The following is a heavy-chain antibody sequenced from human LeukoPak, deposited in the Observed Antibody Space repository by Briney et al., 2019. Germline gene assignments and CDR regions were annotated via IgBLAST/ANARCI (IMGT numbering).Heavy chain of an antibody. CDR3: ARDSAHYDILTGYYLYYFNY. CDR2: IYNSGST. J-gene: IGHJ4*02. V-gene: IGHV4-59*01. CDR1: GGSISSYY. Sequence: SETLSLTCTVSGGSISSYYWSWIRQPPGKGLEWIGYIYNSGSTNYNPSLKGRVTISVDTSKSQFSLKLTSVTAADTAVYYCARDSAHYDILTGYYLYYFNYWGQGTLVTVSS. D-gene: IGHD3-9*01.